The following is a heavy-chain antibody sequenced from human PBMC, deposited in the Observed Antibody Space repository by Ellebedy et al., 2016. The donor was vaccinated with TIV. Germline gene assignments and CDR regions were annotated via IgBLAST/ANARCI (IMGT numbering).Heavy chain of an antibody. Sequence: PGGSLRLSCAASGLTFSSHAMSWVRQAPGKGLEWISFISTSSSHTYYADSVKGRFTISRDDARNSLFLQMDSLRAEDTAVYYCARSGEHDSWGQGTLVTVSS. CDR1: GLTFSSHA. J-gene: IGHJ4*02. CDR2: ISTSSSHT. V-gene: IGHV3-21*05. D-gene: IGHD1-26*01. CDR3: ARSGEHDS.